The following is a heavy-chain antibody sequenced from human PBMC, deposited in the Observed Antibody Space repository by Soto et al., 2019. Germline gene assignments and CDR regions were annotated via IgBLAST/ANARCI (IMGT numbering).Heavy chain of an antibody. CDR1: GYSFTTYG. CDR2: IYPGDSDT. V-gene: IGHV5-51*01. J-gene: IGHJ3*02. D-gene: IGHD2-8*02. CDR3: AKATETGGGAFDI. Sequence: PVESLKISCKGSGYSFTTYGLVWVRQMPGKGLEWMGIIYPGDSDTRYSPSFQGHVTISRDSSQNTVYLQMNSLTAGDTALYYCAKATETGGGAFDICGQGPMVTVSS.